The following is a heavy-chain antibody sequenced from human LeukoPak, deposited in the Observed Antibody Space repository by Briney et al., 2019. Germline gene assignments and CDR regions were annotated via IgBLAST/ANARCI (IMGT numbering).Heavy chain of an antibody. CDR3: ARDSLRSWYWFDP. V-gene: IGHV4-39*01. D-gene: IGHD6-13*01. CDR2: IYYTGPT. Sequence: PSETLSLTCTVSGVSISTSRYYWGWIRQPPGKGLEWIGNIYYTGPTYYNASLESRVTISLDTSKNQFFLKLNSVTAADTAMYYCARDSLRSWYWFDPWGQGTLVTVSS. CDR1: GVSISTSRYY. J-gene: IGHJ5*02.